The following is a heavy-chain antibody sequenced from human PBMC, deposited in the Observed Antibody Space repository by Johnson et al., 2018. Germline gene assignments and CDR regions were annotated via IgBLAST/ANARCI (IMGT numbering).Heavy chain of an antibody. Sequence: QVQLVQSGGGVVQPGRSLSLSCAASGYTFSSYGIHWVRQAPGKGLEWVAAISYDGSNKQYADSVKGRFTISRDNSKSTLYLQMDSLRPEDTAVYNCTKTGAPPGGGDYLYMDFWGKGTTVTVSS. D-gene: IGHD1-14*01. V-gene: IGHV3-30*18. CDR3: TKTGAPPGGGDYLYMDF. J-gene: IGHJ6*03. CDR1: GYTFSSYG. CDR2: ISYDGSNK.